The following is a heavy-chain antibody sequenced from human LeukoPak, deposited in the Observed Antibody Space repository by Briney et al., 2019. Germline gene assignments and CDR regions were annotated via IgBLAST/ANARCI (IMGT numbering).Heavy chain of an antibody. J-gene: IGHJ5*02. CDR3: ARGLVVVVAGDWFDP. Sequence: PGGSLRLSCAASGFTFSSYAMHWVRQAPGKGLEGVAVISYDGSNKYYADSVKGRFTISRDNSKNTLYLQMNSLRAEDTAVYYCARGLVVVVAGDWFDPWGQGTLVTVSS. CDR1: GFTFSSYA. CDR2: ISYDGSNK. D-gene: IGHD2-15*01. V-gene: IGHV3-30-3*01.